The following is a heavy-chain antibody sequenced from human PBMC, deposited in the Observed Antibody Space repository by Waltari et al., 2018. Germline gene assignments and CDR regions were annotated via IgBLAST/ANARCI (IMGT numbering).Heavy chain of an antibody. J-gene: IGHJ6*02. CDR3: AKDLGILEWLFPPPYGMDV. CDR1: GYTFTGYY. D-gene: IGHD3-3*01. V-gene: IGHV1-8*02. Sequence: QVQLVQSGAEVKKPGASVKVSCKASGYTFTGYYMHWVRQAPGQGLEWMGWMNPNSGNTGYAQKFQGRVTMTRNTSISTAYMELSSLRSEDTAVYYCAKDLGILEWLFPPPYGMDVWGQGTTVTVSS. CDR2: MNPNSGNT.